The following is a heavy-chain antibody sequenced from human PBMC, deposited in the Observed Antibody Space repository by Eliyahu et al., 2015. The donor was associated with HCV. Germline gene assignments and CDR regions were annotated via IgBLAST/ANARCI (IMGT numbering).Heavy chain of an antibody. V-gene: IGHV6-1*01. Sequence: VQLQQTGPRLVKPSQTXSLXCAIXGDSVSSXSGAWNWIRQSLSRGLEWLGRTSYRSKWYHEYAISVKSRATIYPDTSKNQFSLQLKSVTSEDTAVYYCAKDRGSGYDDAFDIWGQGTMVIVSS. D-gene: IGHD5-12*01. CDR2: TSYRSKWYH. J-gene: IGHJ3*02. CDR3: AKDRGSGYDDAFDI. CDR1: GDSVSSXSGA.